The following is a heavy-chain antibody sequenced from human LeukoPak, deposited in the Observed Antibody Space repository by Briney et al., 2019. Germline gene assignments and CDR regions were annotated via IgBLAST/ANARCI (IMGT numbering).Heavy chain of an antibody. D-gene: IGHD3-10*01. CDR1: GVSISRSNDC. Sequence: SGTLSLTCTVSGVSISRSNDCWGWIRQSPGKGLEWIGTMDYSGNTYYNPSLKSRVTVSVDTSKNQFSLNVNSVTAADTAVYYCARAHGSGRSWYLDYWGQGTLVTVSS. CDR2: MDYSGNT. V-gene: IGHV4-39*01. CDR3: ARAHGSGRSWYLDY. J-gene: IGHJ4*02.